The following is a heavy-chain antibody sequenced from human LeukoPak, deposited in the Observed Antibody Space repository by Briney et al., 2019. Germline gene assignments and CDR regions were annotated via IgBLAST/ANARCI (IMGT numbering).Heavy chain of an antibody. CDR3: ARSGYLTNIDY. V-gene: IGHV4-30-4*07. Sequence: PSETLSLTCAVSGGSISSGGYSWSWIRQPPGKGLEWIGYIYYSGSTYYNPSLKSRVTISVDTSKNQFSLKLSSVTAADTAVYYCARSGYLTNIDYWGQGTLVTVSS. J-gene: IGHJ4*02. D-gene: IGHD3-22*01. CDR1: GGSISSGGYS. CDR2: IYYSGST.